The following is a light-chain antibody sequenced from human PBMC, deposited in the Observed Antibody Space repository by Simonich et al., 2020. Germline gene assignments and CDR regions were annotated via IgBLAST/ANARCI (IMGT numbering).Light chain of an antibody. Sequence: QSVLTQPPSASGTPGQRVTISCSGSSYNIGSNTVNWYQQLPGTAPKLLIYRNNQRPSGVPDRFAGSKSGTSASLAISGLQSEDEADYYCAAWDDSLNGVVFGGGTKLTVL. V-gene: IGLV1-44*01. J-gene: IGLJ2*01. CDR1: SYNIGSNT. CDR3: AAWDDSLNGVV. CDR2: RNN.